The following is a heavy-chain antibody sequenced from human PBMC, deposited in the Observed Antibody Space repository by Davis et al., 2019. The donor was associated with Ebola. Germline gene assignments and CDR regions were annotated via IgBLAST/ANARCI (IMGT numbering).Heavy chain of an antibody. CDR2: IYRDERT. Sequence: GESLKISCAASGFIVSDKYMSWVRQAPGKGLEWVSVIYRDERTYYADSVKGRLTVSRDNSENMLYLQMSTLRAEDTAVYYCARHVNGDFWYFDLWGRGTRVTVSS. J-gene: IGHJ2*01. CDR1: GFIVSDKY. D-gene: IGHD4-17*01. V-gene: IGHV3-53*01. CDR3: ARHVNGDFWYFDL.